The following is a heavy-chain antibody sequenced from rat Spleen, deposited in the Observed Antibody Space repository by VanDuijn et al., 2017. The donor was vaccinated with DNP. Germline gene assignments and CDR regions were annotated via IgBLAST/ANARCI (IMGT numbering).Heavy chain of an antibody. CDR2: ISYDGSST. CDR1: GFTFSDYN. J-gene: IGHJ2*01. CDR3: ARHGSFNWFPY. Sequence: EVHLVESGGGLVQPGRSLKLSCAASGFTFSDYNMAWVRQAPKKGLEWVATISYDGSSTFYRDSVKGRFTISRDNANSTLYLQMDSLRSEDTASYYCARHGSFNWFPYWGQGVMVTVSS. V-gene: IGHV5-7*01. D-gene: IGHD1-3*01.